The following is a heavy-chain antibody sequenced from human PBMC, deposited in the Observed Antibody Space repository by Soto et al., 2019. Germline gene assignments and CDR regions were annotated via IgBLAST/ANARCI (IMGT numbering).Heavy chain of an antibody. CDR1: GGTFSSYA. J-gene: IGHJ4*02. D-gene: IGHD3-9*01. CDR2: IIPIFGTA. V-gene: IGHV1-69*13. CDR3: ARPLRYFDWLPTY. Sequence: ASVKVSCKASGGTFSSYAISWVRQAPGQGLEWMGGIIPIFGTANYAQKFQGRVTITADESTSTAYMELSSLRSEDTAVYYCARPLRYFDWLPTYWGQGTLVTVSS.